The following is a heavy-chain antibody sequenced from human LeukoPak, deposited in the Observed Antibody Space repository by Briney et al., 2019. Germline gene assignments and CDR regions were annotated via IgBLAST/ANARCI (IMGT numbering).Heavy chain of an antibody. J-gene: IGHJ4*02. D-gene: IGHD3-22*01. CDR3: ARVLRDISGYYDY. V-gene: IGHV3-64*01. CDR1: GFRFRSYA. CDR2: ISTDGGDT. Sequence: GGSLRLSXAASGFRFRSYAMHWVRQAPGKGLEYVSAISTDGGDTFYASSVKGRFTISRDNSKSTLYLQMGSLRAEDMAVYYCARVLRDISGYYDYWGQGTLVTVSS.